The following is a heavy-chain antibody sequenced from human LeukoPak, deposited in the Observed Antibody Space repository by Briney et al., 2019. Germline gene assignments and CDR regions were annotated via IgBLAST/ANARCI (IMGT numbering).Heavy chain of an antibody. D-gene: IGHD6-13*01. CDR3: ATGGFGSSWWA. Sequence: ASVKVSCKVSGYTLTELSMHWVRQAPGKGLEWMGGFDPEDGETIYAQKFQGRVTTTEDTSTDTAYMELSSLRSEDTAVYYCATGGFGSSWWAWGQGTLVTVSS. CDR2: FDPEDGET. V-gene: IGHV1-24*01. CDR1: GYTLTELS. J-gene: IGHJ5*02.